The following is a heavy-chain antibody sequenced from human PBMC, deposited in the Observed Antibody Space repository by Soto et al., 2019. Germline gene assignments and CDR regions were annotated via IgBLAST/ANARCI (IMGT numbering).Heavy chain of an antibody. CDR2: IKSKTDGGTT. CDR3: TTVLVPAAQYYYYYGMDV. V-gene: IGHV3-15*07. Sequence: GGSLRLSCAASGFTFSNAWMNWVRQAPGKGLEWVGRIKSKTDGGTTDYAAPVKGRFTISRDDSKNTLYLQMNSLKTGDTAVYYCTTVLVPAAQYYYYYGMDVWGQGTTVTVSS. D-gene: IGHD2-2*01. CDR1: GFTFSNAW. J-gene: IGHJ6*02.